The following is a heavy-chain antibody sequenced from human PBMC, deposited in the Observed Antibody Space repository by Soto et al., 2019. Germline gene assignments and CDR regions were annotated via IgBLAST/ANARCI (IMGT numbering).Heavy chain of an antibody. CDR1: GFTFSSYG. Sequence: GGSLRLSCAASGFTFSSYGMHWVRQAPGKGLEWVAVISYDGSNKYYADSVKGRFTISRDNSKNTLYLQMNSLRAEDTAVYYCAKDVVVGATTGLGDYYYYYGMDVWGQGTTVTVS. CDR2: ISYDGSNK. V-gene: IGHV3-30*18. D-gene: IGHD1-26*01. J-gene: IGHJ6*02. CDR3: AKDVVVGATTGLGDYYYYYGMDV.